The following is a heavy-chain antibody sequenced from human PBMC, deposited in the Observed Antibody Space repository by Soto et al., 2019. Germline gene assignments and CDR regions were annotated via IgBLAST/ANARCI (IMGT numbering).Heavy chain of an antibody. J-gene: IGHJ4*02. D-gene: IGHD3-10*01. CDR2: IYYXGRA. V-gene: IGHV4-59*01. CDR1: CDSMSSYY. Sequence: XXTLSLTCIVSCDSMSSYYWSWIRQPPGKGLEWVXYIYYXGRASYNPYLXXRVTIYIXXNMNKFSLKVTSMTAADTAVYYCARSLGNYFDYWGQGALVTVSS. CDR3: ARSLGNYFDY.